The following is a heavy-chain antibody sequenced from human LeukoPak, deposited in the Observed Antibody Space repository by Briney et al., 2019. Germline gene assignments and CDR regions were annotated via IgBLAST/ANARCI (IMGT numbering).Heavy chain of an antibody. CDR3: AGGQVLRYFDWFDAFDI. V-gene: IGHV3-48*03. Sequence: GGSLRLSCAASGFTFSSYEMNWVRQAPGKGQEWVSYISSSGSTIYYADSVKGRFTISRDNAKNSLYLQMNSLRAEDTAVYYCAGGQVLRYFDWFDAFDIWGQGTMVTVSS. D-gene: IGHD3-9*01. J-gene: IGHJ3*02. CDR2: ISSSGSTI. CDR1: GFTFSSYE.